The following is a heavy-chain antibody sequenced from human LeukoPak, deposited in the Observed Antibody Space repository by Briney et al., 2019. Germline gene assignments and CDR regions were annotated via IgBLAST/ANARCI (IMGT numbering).Heavy chain of an antibody. D-gene: IGHD3-22*01. V-gene: IGHV3-7*01. CDR1: GFTFSSYW. Sequence: GGSLRLSCAASGFTFSSYWMSWVRQAPGKGLEWVANIKQDGSEKYYVDSVKGRFTISRDNSKNTLYLQMNSLRAEDTAVYYCAKDLSYHDNSGSHGGYYHYYGMDVWGQGTTVTVSS. J-gene: IGHJ6*02. CDR3: AKDLSYHDNSGSHGGYYHYYGMDV. CDR2: IKQDGSEK.